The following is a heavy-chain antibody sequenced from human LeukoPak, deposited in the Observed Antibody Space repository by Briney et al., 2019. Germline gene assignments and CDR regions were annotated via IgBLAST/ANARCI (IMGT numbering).Heavy chain of an antibody. CDR2: ISAYNGNT. CDR3: ARVRISSQVYYYYGMDV. J-gene: IGHJ6*02. V-gene: IGHV1-18*01. Sequence: ASVKVSCKASGYTFTSYGISWVRQAPGQGLEWMGWISAYNGNTNYAQKLQGRVTMTTDTSTSTAYMELRSLRSDDTAVYYCARVRISSQVYYYYGMDVWGQGTTFTVSS. CDR1: GYTFTSYG. D-gene: IGHD6-13*01.